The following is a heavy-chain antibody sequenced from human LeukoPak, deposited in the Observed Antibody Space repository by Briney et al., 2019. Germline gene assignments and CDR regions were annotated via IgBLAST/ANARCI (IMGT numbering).Heavy chain of an antibody. CDR2: IYYSGST. CDR3: ARGRAPAALSFDP. D-gene: IGHD6-25*01. J-gene: IGHJ5*02. Sequence: SETLSLTCTVSGGSISSYYWNWIRQPPCKGLELIGYIYYSGSTNYNPSLKSRVTISVDTSKNQFSLKLSSVPAADTAVYYCARGRAPAALSFDPWGQGTLVTVSS. CDR1: GGSISSYY. V-gene: IGHV4-59*01.